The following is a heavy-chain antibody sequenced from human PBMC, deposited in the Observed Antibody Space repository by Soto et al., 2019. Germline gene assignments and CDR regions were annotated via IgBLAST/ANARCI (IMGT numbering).Heavy chain of an antibody. J-gene: IGHJ6*03. Sequence: EVQLVESGGGLVQPGGSLGLSCAAPGFTFSNNWLYWVRQAPGKGLVWVPRINSVGGVSGYADSGKGRLTISRDNVKTTLYQQMDSLRAEDTAVYYCARGDCVGGTCYSLAGSFYYCMDVWGKGTTVTVFS. CDR1: GFTFSNNW. CDR2: INSVGGVS. CDR3: ARGDCVGGTCYSLAGSFYYCMDV. V-gene: IGHV3-74*01. D-gene: IGHD2-15*01.